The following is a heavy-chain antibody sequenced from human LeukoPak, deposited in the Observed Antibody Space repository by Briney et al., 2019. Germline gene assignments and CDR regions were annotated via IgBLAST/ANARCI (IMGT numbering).Heavy chain of an antibody. V-gene: IGHV5-51*01. Sequence: GESLKISCKGSGYSFPNYWIGWVRQMPGKGLEWMGIIYPGDSDTRYSPAFQGQVTISADKSISTVYLQWSSLKASDTAMYFCARHLDVDILGTIDYWGQGTQVTVSS. D-gene: IGHD5-12*01. CDR2: IYPGDSDT. CDR1: GYSFPNYW. CDR3: ARHLDVDILGTIDY. J-gene: IGHJ4*02.